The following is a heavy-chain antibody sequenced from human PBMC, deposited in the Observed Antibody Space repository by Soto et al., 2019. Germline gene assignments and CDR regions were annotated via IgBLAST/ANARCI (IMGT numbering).Heavy chain of an antibody. CDR2: ISSSSSSR. CDR1: GFTFSSYS. Sequence: EVQLVESGGGLVQPGGSLRLSCAASGFTFSSYSMNWVRQAPGKGLEWVSYISSSSSSRYYADSVKGRFTISRDNAKNTLYLQMNSLRDEDTAVYYCARDALSGYCSGGSCYQFDYWGQGTLVTVSS. D-gene: IGHD2-15*01. V-gene: IGHV3-48*02. J-gene: IGHJ4*02. CDR3: ARDALSGYCSGGSCYQFDY.